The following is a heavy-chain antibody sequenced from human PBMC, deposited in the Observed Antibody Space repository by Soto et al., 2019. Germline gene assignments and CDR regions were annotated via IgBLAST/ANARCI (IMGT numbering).Heavy chain of an antibody. CDR1: GGSISSGDYY. J-gene: IGHJ3*02. Sequence: QVQLQESGPGLVKPSQTLSLTCTVSGGSISSGDYYWNWIRQPPGKGLEWIGYIYTSGSTHYNPSLRSRLTISGDTSKPQFSLKLSSVTAADTAVYYCARGASNRVLGPDIWGQGTMVTVSS. CDR2: IYTSGST. D-gene: IGHD3-16*02. CDR3: ARGASNRVLGPDI. V-gene: IGHV4-30-4*01.